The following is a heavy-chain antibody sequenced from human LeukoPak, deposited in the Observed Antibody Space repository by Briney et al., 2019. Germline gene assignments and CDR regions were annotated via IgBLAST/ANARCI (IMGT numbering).Heavy chain of an antibody. CDR2: IYSGGST. J-gene: IGHJ4*02. V-gene: IGHV3-66*02. Sequence: AGGSLRLSCAASGFTVSSNYMSWVRQAPGKGLEWVSVIYSGGSTYYADSVKGRFTISRDNSENTLYLQMNSLGAEDTAVYYCARDQNYYDSSGYRDYWGQGTLVTVSS. D-gene: IGHD3-22*01. CDR3: ARDQNYYDSSGYRDY. CDR1: GFTVSSNY.